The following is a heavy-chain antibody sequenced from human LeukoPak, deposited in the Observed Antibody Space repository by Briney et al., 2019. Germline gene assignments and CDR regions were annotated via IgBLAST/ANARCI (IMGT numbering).Heavy chain of an antibody. CDR2: INPNSGGT. D-gene: IGHD2-15*01. CDR3: ARDCSGGSCWNDY. V-gene: IGHV1-2*02. Sequence: GASVKVSCKASGYTFTGYYMHWVRHAPGQGLELMGWINPNSGGTNYAQKFQGRVTMTRDTSISTAYMELSRLRSDDTAVYYCARDCSGGSCWNDYWGQGTLVTVSS. CDR1: GYTFTGYY. J-gene: IGHJ4*02.